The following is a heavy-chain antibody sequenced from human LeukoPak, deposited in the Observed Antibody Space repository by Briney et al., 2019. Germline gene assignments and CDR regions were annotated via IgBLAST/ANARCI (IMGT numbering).Heavy chain of an antibody. Sequence: PGRSLRLSCAASGFTFSTYAMNWVRQAPGRGLEWVSYISITSSTIQYADSVKGRFTISRDNAGNSLYLQMNSLRDDDTAVYFCARSPGWGYFDYWGQGALVTVSS. CDR1: GFTFSTYA. D-gene: IGHD6-19*01. CDR2: ISITSSTI. CDR3: ARSPGWGYFDY. V-gene: IGHV3-48*02. J-gene: IGHJ4*02.